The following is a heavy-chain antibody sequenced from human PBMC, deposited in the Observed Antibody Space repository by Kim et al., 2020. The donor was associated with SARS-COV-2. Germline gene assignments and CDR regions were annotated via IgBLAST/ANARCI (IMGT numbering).Heavy chain of an antibody. J-gene: IGHJ6*02. CDR1: GFTFSSYG. CDR2: ISYDGSNK. V-gene: IGHV3-30*18. D-gene: IGHD3-9*01. Sequence: GGSLRLSCAASGFTFSSYGMHWVRQAPGKGLEWVAVISYDGSNKYYADSVKGRFTISRDNSKNTLYLQMNSPRAEDTAVYYCAKDLTYYDILTGYYGGGPYYYYYGMDVWGQGTTVTVSS. CDR3: AKDLTYYDILTGYYGGGPYYYYYGMDV.